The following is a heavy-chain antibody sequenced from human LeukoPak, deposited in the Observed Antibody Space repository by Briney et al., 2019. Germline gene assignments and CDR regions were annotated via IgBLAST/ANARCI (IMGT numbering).Heavy chain of an antibody. CDR1: GFTFSSYS. V-gene: IGHV3-21*01. J-gene: IGHJ3*02. D-gene: IGHD2/OR15-2a*01. CDR2: ISSSSSYI. CDR3: ARTLQVYGQWAFDI. Sequence: GGSLRLSCAASGFTFSSYSMNWVRLAPGKGLEWVSSISSSSSYIYYADSVKGRFTISRDNAKNSLYLQMNSLRAEDTAVYYCARTLQVYGQWAFDIWGQGTMVTVSS.